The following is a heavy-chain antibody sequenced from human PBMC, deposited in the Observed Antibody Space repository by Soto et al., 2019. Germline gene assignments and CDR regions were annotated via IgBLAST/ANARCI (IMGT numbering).Heavy chain of an antibody. V-gene: IGHV1-18*01. Sequence: QVQLVQSGAEVKKPGASVKVSCKASGYTFTSYGISWVRQAPGQGLEWMGWISAYNGNTNYAQKLQGRVTMTTDTPXSTAXXXXXXXXXXXXXXXXXXXXXXXXXXPYSYSGMDVWGKGTTVTFPS. CDR2: ISAYNGNT. CDR3: XXXXXXXXXPYSYSGMDV. CDR1: GYTFTSYG. J-gene: IGHJ6*04.